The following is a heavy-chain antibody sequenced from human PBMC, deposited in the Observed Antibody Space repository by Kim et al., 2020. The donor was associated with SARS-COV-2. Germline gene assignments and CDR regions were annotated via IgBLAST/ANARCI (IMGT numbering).Heavy chain of an antibody. CDR1: GYSFSNYW. CDR3: ARVPVAGIFRWFDP. D-gene: IGHD6-19*01. CDR2: IYPGDSDT. V-gene: IGHV5-51*01. Sequence: GESLKISCKGSGYSFSNYWVAWVRQMPGKGLEWMGIIYPGDSDTRYSPSFQGQVTISADKSISTAYLQWSSLKASDTAMYYCARVPVAGIFRWFDPWGLGTLVTVSS. J-gene: IGHJ5*02.